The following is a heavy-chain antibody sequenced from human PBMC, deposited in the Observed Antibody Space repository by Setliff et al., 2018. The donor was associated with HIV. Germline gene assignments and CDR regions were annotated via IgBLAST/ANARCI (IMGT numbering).Heavy chain of an antibody. CDR1: GYTFAGYY. Sequence: ASVKVSCKASGYTFAGYYIHWVRQAPGQGLEWMGWINPNSGGTNYAQKFQGRVTMTRDTSISTTYMELSWLRSDDTAVYYCARGGSEYYDILTGYYGIGDYFDYWGQGTLVTSPQ. D-gene: IGHD3-9*01. CDR2: INPNSGGT. CDR3: ARGGSEYYDILTGYYGIGDYFDY. J-gene: IGHJ4*02. V-gene: IGHV1-2*02.